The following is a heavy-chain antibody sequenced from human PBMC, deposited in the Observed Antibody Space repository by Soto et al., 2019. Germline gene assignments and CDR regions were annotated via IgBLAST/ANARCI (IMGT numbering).Heavy chain of an antibody. D-gene: IGHD1-26*01. Sequence: GASVKVSCKASGYTFTSYDINWVRQATGQGLEWMGWMNPNSGNTGYAQKFQGRVSMTRNTSISTAYMELSSLRSEDTGVYYCARGSWEPPLYYYYGMDVWGQGTTVTVS. CDR3: ARGSWEPPLYYYYGMDV. CDR2: MNPNSGNT. V-gene: IGHV1-8*01. J-gene: IGHJ6*02. CDR1: GYTFTSYD.